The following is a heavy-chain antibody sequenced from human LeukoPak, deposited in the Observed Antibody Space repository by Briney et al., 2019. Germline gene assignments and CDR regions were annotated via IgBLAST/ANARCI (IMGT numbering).Heavy chain of an antibody. CDR2: IIPIFGTA. CDR3: ARASAVVPAAIYAFDI. V-gene: IGHV1-69*05. J-gene: IGHJ3*02. D-gene: IGHD2-2*01. Sequence: SVKVSCKASGGTFSSYAISWVRPAPGQGLEWRGGIIPIFGTANYAQKFQGRVTITTDKSTSTAYMELSSLRSEDTAVYYCARASAVVPAAIYAFDIWGQGTMVTVSS. CDR1: GGTFSSYA.